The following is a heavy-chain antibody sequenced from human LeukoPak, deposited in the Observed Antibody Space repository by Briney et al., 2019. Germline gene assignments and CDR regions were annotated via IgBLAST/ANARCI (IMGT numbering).Heavy chain of an antibody. J-gene: IGHJ4*02. CDR3: ARDYYDYVWGGYDC. D-gene: IGHD3-16*01. Sequence: ASVKVSCKASGYTFTSYYMHWVRQAPGQGLEWMGWISAYNGNTNYAQKLQGRVTLTTDTSTNTAYMELRSLRSDDTAVYYCARDYYDYVWGGYDCWGQGTLVTVSS. CDR1: GYTFTSYY. CDR2: ISAYNGNT. V-gene: IGHV1-18*04.